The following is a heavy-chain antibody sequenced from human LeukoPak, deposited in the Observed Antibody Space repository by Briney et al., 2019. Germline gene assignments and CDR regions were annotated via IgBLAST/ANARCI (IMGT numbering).Heavy chain of an antibody. CDR1: GFTFSTSW. CDR3: ARAGDYFDY. CDR2: INGDGSIT. Sequence: PGGSLRLSCAASGFTFSTSWMNWVRQAPGKGPVWVSRINGDGSITTYADSVKGRFTISRDNAKNALSLQMNSLRAEDTAVYYCARAGDYFDYWGQGTLVTVSS. J-gene: IGHJ4*02. D-gene: IGHD4-17*01. V-gene: IGHV3-74*01.